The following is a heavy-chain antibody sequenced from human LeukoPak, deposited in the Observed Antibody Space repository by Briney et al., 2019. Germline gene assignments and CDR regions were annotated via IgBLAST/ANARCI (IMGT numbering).Heavy chain of an antibody. CDR3: ASVTTDY. CDR2: IKQDGSEK. CDR1: GFTFSSYS. D-gene: IGHD4-17*01. J-gene: IGHJ4*02. Sequence: PGGSLRLSCAASGFTFSSYSMSWVRQAPGKGLEWVANIKQDGSEKYYVDSVKGRFTISRDNAKNSLYLQMNSLRAEDTAVYYCASVTTDYWGQGTLVTVSS. V-gene: IGHV3-7*01.